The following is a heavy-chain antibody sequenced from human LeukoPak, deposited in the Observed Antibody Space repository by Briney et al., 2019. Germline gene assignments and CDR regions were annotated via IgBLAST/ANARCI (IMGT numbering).Heavy chain of an antibody. CDR2: ISYDGSNK. J-gene: IGHJ3*01. D-gene: IGHD3-10*01. V-gene: IGHV3-30*04. CDR3: ARSQATHVNEIYYSS. CDR1: GFTFSSYA. Sequence: PGGSLRLSCAASGFTFSSYAMHWVRQAPGKGLEWVAVISYDGSNKYYADSVKGRFTISRDNAKNSLYLQMNSLRAEDTAVYYCARSQATHVNEIYYSSWGQGTMVTVSS.